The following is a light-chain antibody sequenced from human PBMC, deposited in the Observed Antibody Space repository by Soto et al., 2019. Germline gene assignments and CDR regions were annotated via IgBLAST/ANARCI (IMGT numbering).Light chain of an antibody. V-gene: IGKV3-11*01. Sequence: EVVLTQSPATMSLYPGEGATLSCRASQSVSTYLGWYQQKPGQAPRLLIFEASKRATGIPDRISGSGSGTDFTLTISSLEPEDFAVYYCQQYNNWPPWTFGQGTKVEIK. CDR2: EAS. CDR1: QSVSTY. CDR3: QQYNNWPPWT. J-gene: IGKJ1*01.